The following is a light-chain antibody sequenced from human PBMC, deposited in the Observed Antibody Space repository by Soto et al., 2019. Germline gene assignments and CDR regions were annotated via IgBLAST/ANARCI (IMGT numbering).Light chain of an antibody. Sequence: EIVMTQSPVTLSVSPGERATLSCRAIHHVATTVAWYQQKPGQPPRLLIYGASPRAIGVSARFSGSGSATEFTLSICSLQSDDFAFYYCQHDTARPPWTFGQVT. CDR1: HHVATT. CDR3: QHDTARPPWT. J-gene: IGKJ1*01. V-gene: IGKV3-15*01. CDR2: GAS.